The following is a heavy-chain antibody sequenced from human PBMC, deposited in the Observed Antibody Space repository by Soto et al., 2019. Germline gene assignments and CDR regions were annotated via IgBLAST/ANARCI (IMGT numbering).Heavy chain of an antibody. Sequence: ASVKVSCKASGYTFTGYYVHWVRQAPGQGLEWMGWINPNSGDTYLAQRFQGRVTMNRDTSIGTAYMELRGLTSDDTAEYYCAKGGAIVAAHNRVYLYNGIDDWGQGTTVTVSS. CDR3: AKGGAIVAAHNRVYLYNGIDD. CDR2: INPNSGDT. J-gene: IGHJ6*02. CDR1: GYTFTGYY. D-gene: IGHD1-26*01. V-gene: IGHV1-2*02.